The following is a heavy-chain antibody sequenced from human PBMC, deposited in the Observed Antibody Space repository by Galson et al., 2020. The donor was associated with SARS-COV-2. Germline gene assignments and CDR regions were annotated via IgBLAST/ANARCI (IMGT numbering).Heavy chain of an antibody. CDR1: GYTFNIFD. Sequence: ASVKVSCKASGYTFNIFDIHWVRQATGQGPEWMAWMNPNSDYTGFAQKFQGRVTLTRNTATNTAYMELSSLRSEDTAVYFCARANYYDLGSHYSPRFDFWGQGTLVTVSS. J-gene: IGHJ4*02. D-gene: IGHD3-10*01. CDR3: ARANYYDLGSHYSPRFDF. V-gene: IGHV1-8*02. CDR2: MNPNSDYT.